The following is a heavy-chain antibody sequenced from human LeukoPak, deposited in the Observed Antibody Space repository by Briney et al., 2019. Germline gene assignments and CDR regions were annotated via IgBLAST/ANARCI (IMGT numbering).Heavy chain of an antibody. V-gene: IGHV4-39*01. CDR1: GGSISSSSYY. J-gene: IGHJ4*02. Sequence: SETVSLTCTVSGGSISSSSYYWGWIRQPPGKALEWIGSIYYSGSTYYNPSLKSRVTISVDTSKNQFSLKLSSVTAADTAVYYRARHSAVTTFALHYWSQGTLVTVSA. CDR2: IYYSGST. D-gene: IGHD4-11*01. CDR3: ARHSAVTTFALHY.